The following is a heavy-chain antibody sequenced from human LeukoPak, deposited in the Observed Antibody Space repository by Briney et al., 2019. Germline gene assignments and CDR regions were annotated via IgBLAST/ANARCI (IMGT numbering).Heavy chain of an antibody. Sequence: GGSLRLSCAASGFTFSSHAMHWVRQAPGKGLEWVAVIWSDGSNKFYADSVRGRFTISRDNSQKTMYLQMNSLRAEDTAIFYCARGIYGTYYFDNWGQGTLVTVSS. CDR1: GFTFSSHA. V-gene: IGHV3-33*01. CDR2: IWSDGSNK. J-gene: IGHJ4*02. D-gene: IGHD2/OR15-2a*01. CDR3: ARGIYGTYYFDN.